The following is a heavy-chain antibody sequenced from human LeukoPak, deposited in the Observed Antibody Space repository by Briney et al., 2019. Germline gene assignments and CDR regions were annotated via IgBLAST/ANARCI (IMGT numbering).Heavy chain of an antibody. D-gene: IGHD6-19*01. CDR2: ISWNSGSI. CDR1: GFTFDDYA. CDR3: AKGYSSGWYLFDY. J-gene: IGHJ4*02. Sequence: PGRSLRLSCAASGFTFDDYAMRWVRQAPGKGLEWVSGISWNSGSIGYADSVKGRFTISRDNAKNSLYLQMNSLRAEDTALYYCAKGYSSGWYLFDYWGQGTLVTVSS. V-gene: IGHV3-9*01.